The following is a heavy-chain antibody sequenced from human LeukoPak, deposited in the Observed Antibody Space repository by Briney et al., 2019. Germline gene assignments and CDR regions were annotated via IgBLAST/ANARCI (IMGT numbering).Heavy chain of an antibody. CDR1: GFPFSYFY. Sequence: GGSLRLSCAASGFPFSYFYMSWLRQAPGKGLEWVSYISSSGSTIFCADSVKGRFTISRDNAKNSLYLQMNSLRAEDTAVYYCARDDSFRYFDWLLPFDYWGQGTLVTVSS. V-gene: IGHV3-11*01. J-gene: IGHJ4*02. CDR3: ARDDSFRYFDWLLPFDY. D-gene: IGHD3-9*01. CDR2: ISSSGSTI.